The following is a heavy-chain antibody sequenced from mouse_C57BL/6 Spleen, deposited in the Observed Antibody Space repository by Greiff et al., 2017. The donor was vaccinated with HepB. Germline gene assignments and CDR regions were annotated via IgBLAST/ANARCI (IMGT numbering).Heavy chain of an antibody. J-gene: IGHJ1*03. CDR3: ARVGYYGSLWYFDV. Sequence: DVHLVESEGGLVQPGSSMKLSCTASGFTFSDYYMAWVRQVPEKGLEWVANINYDGSSTYYLDSLKSRFIISRDNAKNILYLQMSSLKSEDTATYYCARVGYYGSLWYFDVWGTGTTVTVSS. D-gene: IGHD1-1*01. CDR2: INYDGSST. CDR1: GFTFSDYY. V-gene: IGHV5-16*01.